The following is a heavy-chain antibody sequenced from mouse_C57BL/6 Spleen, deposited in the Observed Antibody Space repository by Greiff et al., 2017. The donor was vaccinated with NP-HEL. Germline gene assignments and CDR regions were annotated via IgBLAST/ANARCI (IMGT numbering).Heavy chain of an antibody. CDR3: ARKLGYFDV. CDR2: IDPSDSYT. J-gene: IGHJ1*03. V-gene: IGHV1-69*01. Sequence: QVQLQQPGAELVMPGASVKLSCKASGYTFTSYWMHWVKQRPGQGLEWIGEIDPSDSYTNYNKKFKGKSTLSVDKSSSTAYMQRSSLTSEDSAVYYCARKLGYFDVWGTGTTVTVSS. CDR1: GYTFTSYW.